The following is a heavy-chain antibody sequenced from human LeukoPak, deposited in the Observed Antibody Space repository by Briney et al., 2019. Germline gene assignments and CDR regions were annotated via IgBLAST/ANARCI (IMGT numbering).Heavy chain of an antibody. CDR3: ARDLVGATDYFDY. CDR2: ISYDGSNK. CDR1: GFTFSSCA. Sequence: GGSLRLSCAASGFTFSSCAMHWVRQAPGKGLEWVAVISYDGSNKYYADSVKGRFTISRDNSKNTLYLQMNSLRVEDTAVYYCARDLVGATDYFDYWGQGTLVTVSS. D-gene: IGHD1-26*01. J-gene: IGHJ4*02. V-gene: IGHV3-30-3*01.